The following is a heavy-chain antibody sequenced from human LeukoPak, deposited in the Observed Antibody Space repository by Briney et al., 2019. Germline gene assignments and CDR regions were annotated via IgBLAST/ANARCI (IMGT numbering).Heavy chain of an antibody. CDR1: GGSISSSSYY. D-gene: IGHD5-12*01. Sequence: PSETLSLTCTVSGGSISSSSYYWGWIRQPAGKGLEWIGSIYYSGSTYYNPSLKSLVTISVDTAKNQFSLKLSSVTADDEAVFFEVARITQLGRYYYYMDVWGKGTTVTVSS. J-gene: IGHJ6*03. CDR3: VARITQLGRYYYYMDV. CDR2: IYYSGST. V-gene: IGHV4-39*01.